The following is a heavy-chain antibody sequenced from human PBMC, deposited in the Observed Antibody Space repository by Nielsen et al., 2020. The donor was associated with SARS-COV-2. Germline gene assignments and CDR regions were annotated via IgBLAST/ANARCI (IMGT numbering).Heavy chain of an antibody. D-gene: IGHD1-26*01. Sequence: GESLKISCAASGFPFSSFAMHWVRQAPGKGLEWVAVISFDGSDEYSADSVKGRFTISRDNAKNTLYLQMTSLRTEDTAVYYCAREDSWELLRTYDALDIWGQGTVVSVSS. V-gene: IGHV3-30-3*01. CDR2: ISFDGSDE. J-gene: IGHJ3*02. CDR3: AREDSWELLRTYDALDI. CDR1: GFPFSSFA.